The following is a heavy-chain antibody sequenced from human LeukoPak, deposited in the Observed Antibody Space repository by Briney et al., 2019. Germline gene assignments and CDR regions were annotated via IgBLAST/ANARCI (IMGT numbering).Heavy chain of an antibody. J-gene: IGHJ4*02. Sequence: SETLSLTCTVSGYSISSDYYWGWIRQPPGKGLEWIGNIFHNGNTYYNPSLKSRVTMSIDTSKKQFSLKLRTATAADTAVYYCARIEDVTRGYNHAYYFDYWGQGTLVTVSS. CDR2: IFHNGNT. V-gene: IGHV4-38-2*02. D-gene: IGHD5-18*01. CDR1: GYSISSDYY. CDR3: ARIEDVTRGYNHAYYFDY.